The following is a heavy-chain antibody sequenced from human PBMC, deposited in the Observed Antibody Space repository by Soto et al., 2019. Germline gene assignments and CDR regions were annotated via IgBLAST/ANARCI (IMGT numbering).Heavy chain of an antibody. CDR1: GYTFSGYY. V-gene: IGHV1-2*04. CDR2: INPNSGGT. D-gene: IGHD6-13*01. J-gene: IGHJ6*02. CDR3: ARAGAAGTHYYYGMDV. Sequence: ASVKVACKASGYTFSGYYMHWVRQATGQGLEWMGWINPNSGGTNYAQKFQGWVTMTRDTSISTAYMELSRLRSDDTAVYYCARAGAAGTHYYYGMDVWGQGTTVTVSS.